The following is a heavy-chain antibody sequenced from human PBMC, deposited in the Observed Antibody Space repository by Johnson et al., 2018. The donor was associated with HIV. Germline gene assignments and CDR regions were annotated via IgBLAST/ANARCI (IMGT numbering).Heavy chain of an antibody. J-gene: IGHJ3*02. CDR1: GFTFSSYG. CDR3: ARPQVAAAGRVVGNVESGDDAFDI. V-gene: IGHV3-74*02. CDR2: INSAGSST. Sequence: VQLVESGGGVVQPGGSLRLSCAASGFTFSSYGMHWVRQAPGKGLEWVSRINSAGSSTSYADSVKGRFTISRAIAKNTVYLQMNSLRAEDTAVYYCARPQVAAAGRVVGNVESGDDAFDIWGQGTMVTVSS. D-gene: IGHD6-13*01.